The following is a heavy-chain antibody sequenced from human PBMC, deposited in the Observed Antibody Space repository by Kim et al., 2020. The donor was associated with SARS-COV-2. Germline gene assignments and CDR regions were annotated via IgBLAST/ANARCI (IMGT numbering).Heavy chain of an antibody. CDR3: ARGKGGSYYYGMDV. J-gene: IGHJ6*02. V-gene: IGHV3-30*01. Sequence: ADSVKGRFTISRDKSKNTLYLQMNSLRAEDTAVYYCARGKGGSYYYGMDVWGQGTTVTVSS. D-gene: IGHD1-26*01.